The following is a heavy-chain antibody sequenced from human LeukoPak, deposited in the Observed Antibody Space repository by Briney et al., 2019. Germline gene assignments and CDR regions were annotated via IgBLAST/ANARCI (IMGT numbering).Heavy chain of an antibody. J-gene: IGHJ4*02. CDR3: ARASYSASSADFDY. Sequence: GGSLRLSCAASGFTFSSYAMHWVRQAPGKGLEWVGVIWYDGSNLYYVDSVKGRFTISRDNSKNTLYLQMDSLRDEDTAVYYCARASYSASSADFDYWGQGTLVTVSS. CDR2: IWYDGSNL. V-gene: IGHV3-33*01. D-gene: IGHD6-6*01. CDR1: GFTFSSYA.